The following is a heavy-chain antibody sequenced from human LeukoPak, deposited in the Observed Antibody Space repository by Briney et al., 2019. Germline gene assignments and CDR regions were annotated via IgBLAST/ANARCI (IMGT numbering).Heavy chain of an antibody. V-gene: IGHV3-23*01. D-gene: IGHD3-10*01. CDR1: GFTFSSYA. Sequence: GGSLRLSCAASGFTFSSYAMSWVRQAPGKGLEWVSAIIGSGGSTYYADSVKGRFTISRENAKNSLYLQMNSLRAGDTAVYYCARARGVSIDYWGQGTLVTVSS. CDR3: ARARGVSIDY. CDR2: IIGSGGST. J-gene: IGHJ4*02.